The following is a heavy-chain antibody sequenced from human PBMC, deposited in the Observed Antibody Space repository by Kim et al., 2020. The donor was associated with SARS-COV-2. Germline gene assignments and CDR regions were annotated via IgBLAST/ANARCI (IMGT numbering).Heavy chain of an antibody. CDR3: AIGGSSGGSCYLDY. CDR2: INAGNGNT. D-gene: IGHD2-15*01. CDR1: GYTFTSYA. J-gene: IGHJ4*02. Sequence: ASVKVSCKASGYTFTSYAMHWVRQAPGQRLEGMGWINAGNGNTKYSQKFQGRVTITRDTSASTAYMELSSLRSEDTAVYYCAIGGSSGGSCYLDYWGQRTLVTVSS. V-gene: IGHV1-3*01.